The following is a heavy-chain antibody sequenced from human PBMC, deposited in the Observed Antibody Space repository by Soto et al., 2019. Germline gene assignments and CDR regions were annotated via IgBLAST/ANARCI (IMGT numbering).Heavy chain of an antibody. CDR2: ISYDGSKK. Sequence: QVQLVESGGGVVQPGRYLRLSCAASGFTFSHYGIHWVRQAPGKGLEWLAVISYDGSKKHYADFVKGRFTVPRDNSKNTLFLQINGLSADNTAVYSAARYRDKDPGCVDYWGQGTLVTVSS. J-gene: IGHJ4*02. V-gene: IGHV3-30*03. CDR3: ARYRDKDPGCVDY. CDR1: GFTFSHYG. D-gene: IGHD3-16*02.